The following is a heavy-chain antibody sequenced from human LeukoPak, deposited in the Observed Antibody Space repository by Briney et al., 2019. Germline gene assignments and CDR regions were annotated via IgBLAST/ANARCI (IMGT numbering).Heavy chain of an antibody. CDR1: GYTFTNYD. Sequence: ASVKVSCKTSGYTFTNYDIKWVRQATGQGFEWMGWMSPNSNTGYAQKFQGRVAMTMDTSIRTAYMELSSLRSEDTAVYYCARTPPSWGADYWGQGTLVTVSS. J-gene: IGHJ4*02. CDR3: ARTPPSWGADY. CDR2: MSPNSNT. V-gene: IGHV1-8*01. D-gene: IGHD3-16*01.